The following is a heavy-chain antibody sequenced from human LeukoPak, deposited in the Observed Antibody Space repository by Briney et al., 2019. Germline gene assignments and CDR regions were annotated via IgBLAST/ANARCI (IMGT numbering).Heavy chain of an antibody. Sequence: PGGSLRLSCVASGLSFSSFGMHWVRQAPGKGLEWVAVISYDGSNKFYADSVKGRFTISRDNSKNTLYLQMNSLRAEDTAVYYCAKAGYSSGWRNFDSWGQGTLVTVSS. CDR3: AKAGYSSGWRNFDS. CDR2: ISYDGSNK. D-gene: IGHD6-19*01. J-gene: IGHJ4*02. CDR1: GLSFSSFG. V-gene: IGHV3-30*18.